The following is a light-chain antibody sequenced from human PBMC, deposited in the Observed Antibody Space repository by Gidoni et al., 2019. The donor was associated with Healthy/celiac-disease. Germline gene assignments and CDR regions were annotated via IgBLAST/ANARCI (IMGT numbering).Light chain of an antibody. V-gene: IGKV3-15*01. CDR1: QSVRTN. CDR3: QQYNNWPPWT. J-gene: IGKJ1*01. CDR2: GSS. Sequence: EIVMTQSPATLSVSPGERATLSCRASQSVRTNLAWYQQKPGQDPRLLIYGSSTRATGIPARFSGSGYGTEFTLTISSLQSEDFAVYHCQQYNNWPPWTFGQGTTVEIK.